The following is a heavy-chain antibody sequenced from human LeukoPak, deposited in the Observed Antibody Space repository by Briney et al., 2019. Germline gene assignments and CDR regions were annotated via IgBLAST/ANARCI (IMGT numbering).Heavy chain of an antibody. J-gene: IGHJ4*02. D-gene: IGHD3-22*01. CDR2: IYSGGST. Sequence: GGSLRLSCAASGFTVSSNYMSWVRQAPGKGLEWVSVIYSGGSTYYADSVKGRFTISRDNSKNTLYLQMNSLRAEDTAVYYCASGDYYDSSGYWADYWGQGTLVTVSS. CDR1: GFTVSSNY. CDR3: ASGDYYDSSGYWADY. V-gene: IGHV3-66*01.